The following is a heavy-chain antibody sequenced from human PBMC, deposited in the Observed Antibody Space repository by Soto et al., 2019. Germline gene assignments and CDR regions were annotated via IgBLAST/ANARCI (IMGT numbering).Heavy chain of an antibody. J-gene: IGHJ6*02. CDR1: GGSISSSNW. D-gene: IGHD4-17*01. Sequence: QVQLQESGPGLVKPSGTLSLTCAVSGGSISSSNWWSWVRQPPGKGLEWIGEIYHSGSTNYNPSLKSRVTISVDKSQNQFSLKLSSVTAADTAVYYCARDGVYGDSERVYGMDVWGQGTTVTVSS. CDR3: ARDGVYGDSERVYGMDV. CDR2: IYHSGST. V-gene: IGHV4-4*02.